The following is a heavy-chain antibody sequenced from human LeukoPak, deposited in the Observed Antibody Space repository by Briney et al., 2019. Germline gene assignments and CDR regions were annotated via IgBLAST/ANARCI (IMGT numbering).Heavy chain of an antibody. D-gene: IGHD6-13*01. Sequence: GGSLRLSCEASGFTFSTYWVSWVRQAPGKGLEWVANIKQGGSEKYYVDSVKGRFTISRDNAKNSLYLQMNSLRAEDTAMYYCARDSAGNDYWGQGTLVTVSS. CDR2: IKQGGSEK. CDR3: ARDSAGNDY. CDR1: GFTFSTYW. V-gene: IGHV3-7*01. J-gene: IGHJ4*02.